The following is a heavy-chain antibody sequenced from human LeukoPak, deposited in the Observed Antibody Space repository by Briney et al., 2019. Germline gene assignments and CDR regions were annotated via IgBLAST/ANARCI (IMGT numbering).Heavy chain of an antibody. V-gene: IGHV4-59*01. J-gene: IGHJ4*02. D-gene: IGHD3-16*02. CDR2: IYYTGST. Sequence: SETLSLTCTVSGGSTSTYFWSWIRQPPGKGLEWIGYIYYTGSTNYNPSLKSRVTISVDTSKNQFSLKLRSVTAADTAVYYCARGFGDYIWGSYRLSYFDYWGQGTLVTVSS. CDR1: GGSTSTYF. CDR3: ARGFGDYIWGSYRLSYFDY.